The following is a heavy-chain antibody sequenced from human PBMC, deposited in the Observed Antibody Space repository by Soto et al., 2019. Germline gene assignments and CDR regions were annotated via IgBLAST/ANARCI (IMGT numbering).Heavy chain of an antibody. CDR3: AGGVRGASWSYYGLDV. CDR1: GGTFSSSA. D-gene: IGHD3-10*02. CDR2: IIPVFGTT. Sequence: QVQLVQSGAEVRKPGSSVKVSCKASGGTFSSSAVSWVRQAPGQGLEWVGGIIPVFGTTDYAQKFQGRVTITADEPTSPAYLDLSSLRSEDTAVYYCAGGVRGASWSYYGLDVWGQGTTVTVSS. V-gene: IGHV1-69*19. J-gene: IGHJ6*02.